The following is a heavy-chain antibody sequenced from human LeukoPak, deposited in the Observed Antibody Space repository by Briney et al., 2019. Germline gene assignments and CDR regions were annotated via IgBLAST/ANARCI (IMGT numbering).Heavy chain of an antibody. CDR3: ARVGARTDY. J-gene: IGHJ4*02. CDR2: ISYSGNT. V-gene: IGHV4-61*02. Sequence: SQTLSLTCTVSGNSISSGDNYWSWIRQPAGKGLEWIGCISYSGNTNYNPSLKSRLSISVDTSKNQFSLKLSSVTAADTAVYYCARVGARTDYWGQGTLVTVSS. D-gene: IGHD1-26*01. CDR1: GNSISSGDNY.